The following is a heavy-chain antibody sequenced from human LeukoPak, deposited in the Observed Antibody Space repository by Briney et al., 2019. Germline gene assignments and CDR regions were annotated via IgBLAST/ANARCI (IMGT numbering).Heavy chain of an antibody. J-gene: IGHJ1*01. CDR2: ISGSGGST. CDR1: GFTFSSYA. V-gene: IGHV3-23*01. CDR3: AKDQPSPSYSGSSKGYFQH. D-gene: IGHD1-26*01. Sequence: PGGSLRLSCAASGFTFSSYAMSWVRQAPGKGLEWVSAISGSGGSTYYADSVKGRFTISRDNSKNTLYLQMNSLRAEDTAVYYCAKDQPSPSYSGSSKGYFQHWGQGTLVTVSS.